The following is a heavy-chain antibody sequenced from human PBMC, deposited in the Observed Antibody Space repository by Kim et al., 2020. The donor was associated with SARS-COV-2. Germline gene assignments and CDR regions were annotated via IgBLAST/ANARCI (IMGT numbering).Heavy chain of an antibody. V-gene: IGHV1-2*04. J-gene: IGHJ6*02. Sequence: ASVKVSCKASGYTFTGYYMHWVRQAPGQGLEWMGWINPNSGGTNYAQKFQGWVTMTRDTSISTAYMELSRLRSDDTAGYYCAREGGYNLVRGVIITFWGSYGMDVWGQGTTVTVSS. D-gene: IGHD3-10*01. CDR2: INPNSGGT. CDR3: AREGGYNLVRGVIITFWGSYGMDV. CDR1: GYTFTGYY.